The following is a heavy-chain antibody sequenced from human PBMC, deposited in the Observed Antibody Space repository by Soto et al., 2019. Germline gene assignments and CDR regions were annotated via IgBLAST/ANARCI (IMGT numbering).Heavy chain of an antibody. V-gene: IGHV1-69*13. J-gene: IGHJ6*02. D-gene: IGHD6-6*01. CDR3: ARSRLAARPDFSGDILTYYLYGLDV. CDR1: GGTFSNYP. Sequence: SVKVSCKASGGTFSNYPISWVRQAPGQGLEWMGGIIPIFGAANYAQKFQGRGTITADESTTTAYRELSSLRSDDTAVYYCARSRLAARPDFSGDILTYYLYGLDVWGQGTTVTVSS. CDR2: IIPIFGAA.